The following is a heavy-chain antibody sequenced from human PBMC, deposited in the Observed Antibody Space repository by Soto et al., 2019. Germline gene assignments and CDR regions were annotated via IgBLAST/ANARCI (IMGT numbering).Heavy chain of an antibody. CDR2: LTGGGNNP. D-gene: IGHD6-19*01. CDR1: GFAFSNYA. V-gene: IGHV3-23*01. CDR3: ARGGSGWYPFDY. Sequence: PXGSLQLSCAASGFAFSNYAMSWVRQSPGKGLEWISSLTGGGNNPHYAESVKGRFTISRDNSKSTLFLQINSLSDGDTAVYYCARGGSGWYPFDYWGQGTLVTVSS. J-gene: IGHJ4*02.